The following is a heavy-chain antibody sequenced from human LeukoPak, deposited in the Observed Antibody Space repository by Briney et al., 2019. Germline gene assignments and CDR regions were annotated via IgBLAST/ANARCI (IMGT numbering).Heavy chain of an antibody. CDR3: AKDPRYFDWLSHFDF. CDR1: GFTFSSYA. D-gene: IGHD3-9*01. Sequence: GGSLRLSCAASGFTFSSYAMSWVRQAPGKGLEWVSAISGSGGSTNYADSVKGRFTISRDNSKNTLFLQMNSLRAEDTAVYYCAKDPRYFDWLSHFDFWGQGTLVTVSS. J-gene: IGHJ4*02. CDR2: ISGSGGST. V-gene: IGHV3-23*01.